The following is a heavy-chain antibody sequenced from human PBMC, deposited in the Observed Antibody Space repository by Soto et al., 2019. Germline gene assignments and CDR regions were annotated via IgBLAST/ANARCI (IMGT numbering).Heavy chain of an antibody. CDR1: GGTFSSYA. J-gene: IGHJ4*02. D-gene: IGHD4-17*01. CDR3: ARGNYGDYGY. Sequence: QVPLVQSGAEVKKPGSSVKVSCKASGGTFSSYAISWVRQAPGQGLEWMGGIIPIFGSANYAQKFQGRVKITADEYTSTAYMELSSLTSEDTAVYYCARGNYGDYGYWGQGTLVTISS. CDR2: IIPIFGSA. V-gene: IGHV1-69*01.